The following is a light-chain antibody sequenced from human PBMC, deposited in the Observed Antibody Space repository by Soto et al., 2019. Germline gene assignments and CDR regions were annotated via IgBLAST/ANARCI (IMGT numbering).Light chain of an antibody. J-gene: IGKJ4*01. CDR2: DAS. CDR1: QDISNY. V-gene: IGKV1-33*01. CDR3: HQYDNLPLT. Sequence: DIQMTQSPSSLSASVGDRVTITCQARQDISNYLNWYQQQPGKAPTLLIYDASNLETGVPSRFSGSGSGTDFNFTISSLQPEDIETYYCHQYDNLPLTFGGGTKVEIK.